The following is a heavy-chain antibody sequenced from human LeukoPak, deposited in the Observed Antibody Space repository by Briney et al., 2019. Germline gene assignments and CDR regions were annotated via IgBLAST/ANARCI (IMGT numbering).Heavy chain of an antibody. D-gene: IGHD2-2*01. CDR3: ARGKGEVPAAPMAFDI. Sequence: SVRVSFKASGGTFSIYAISWVRQAPGQGREWMGGIIPIFGTANYAQKFQGRVTITADESTSTAYIELSSLRSEDTAVYYCARGKGEVPAAPMAFDIWGQGTMVTVSS. V-gene: IGHV1-69*01. CDR2: IIPIFGTA. CDR1: GGTFSIYA. J-gene: IGHJ3*02.